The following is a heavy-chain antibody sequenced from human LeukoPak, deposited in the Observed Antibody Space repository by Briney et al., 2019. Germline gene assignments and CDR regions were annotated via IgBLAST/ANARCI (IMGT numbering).Heavy chain of an antibody. V-gene: IGHV3-7*04. D-gene: IGHD3-3*02. Sequence: GGSLRLSCAASGFTFSNYWMNWVRQAPGKGLEWVAYIKEDGSEKYHVDSVKGRFIISRDNAKNSLYLQMHSLRAEDTAVYYCARDSQHLNFDYWGQGPLVTVSS. CDR3: ARDSQHLNFDY. J-gene: IGHJ4*02. CDR2: IKEDGSEK. CDR1: GFTFSNYW.